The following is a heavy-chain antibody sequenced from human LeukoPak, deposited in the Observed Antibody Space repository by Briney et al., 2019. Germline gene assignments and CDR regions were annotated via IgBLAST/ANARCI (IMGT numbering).Heavy chain of an antibody. J-gene: IGHJ4*02. Sequence: GGSLRLSCAASGFTLDDYGMSWVRQVPGKGLEWVSGINWNGGSTGYADSVKGRFTISRDNAKNSLYLQMNSLRAEDTAVYYCTWGSYHDQVDYWGQGTLVTVSS. CDR3: TWGSYHDQVDY. CDR2: INWNGGST. CDR1: GFTLDDYG. V-gene: IGHV3-20*04. D-gene: IGHD3-16*02.